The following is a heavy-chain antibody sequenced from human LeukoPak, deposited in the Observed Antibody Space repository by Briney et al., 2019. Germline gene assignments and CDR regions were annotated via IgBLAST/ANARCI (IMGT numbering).Heavy chain of an antibody. Sequence: GSLRLSCASSGFTFNIYAMSWVRQAPGKGLELVSAISGSGGSTYYADSAKGRFTVSRDNSKNTLYLQMNSLRVEDTAVYYCAKGVAAAGLFDYWGQGTLVTVSS. J-gene: IGHJ4*02. CDR2: ISGSGGST. D-gene: IGHD6-13*01. V-gene: IGHV3-23*01. CDR1: GFTFNIYA. CDR3: AKGVAAAGLFDY.